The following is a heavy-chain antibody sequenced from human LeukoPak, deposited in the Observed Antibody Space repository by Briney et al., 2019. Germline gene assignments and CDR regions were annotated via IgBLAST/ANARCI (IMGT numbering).Heavy chain of an antibody. CDR1: GYTFTSYG. CDR3: ARAVGLRYFDWSFDY. Sequence: ASVKVSCKASGYTFTSYGISWVRQAPGQGLEWMGWISAYNGNTNYAQKLQGRVTMTTDTSTSTAYMELRSLRSDDTAVYYCARAVGLRYFDWSFDYWGQGTLVTVSS. D-gene: IGHD3-9*01. J-gene: IGHJ4*02. V-gene: IGHV1-18*01. CDR2: ISAYNGNT.